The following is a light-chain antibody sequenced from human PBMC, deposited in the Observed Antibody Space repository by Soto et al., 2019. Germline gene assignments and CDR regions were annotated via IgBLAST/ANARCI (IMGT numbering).Light chain of an antibody. V-gene: IGKV3-20*01. Sequence: EIVLTQSPGTLSLSPGERATLSCRASQSVQFNYVAWYQQKPGQAPRLLIYGASSRATGIPARFSGRGSGMDFTLTISSLEPEDVAVYYCQQSGESQWTFGQGTKVES. CDR2: GAS. CDR1: QSVQFNY. J-gene: IGKJ1*01. CDR3: QQSGESQWT.